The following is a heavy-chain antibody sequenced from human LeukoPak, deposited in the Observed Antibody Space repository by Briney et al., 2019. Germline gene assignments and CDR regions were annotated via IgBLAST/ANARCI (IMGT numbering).Heavy chain of an antibody. V-gene: IGHV1-58*01. CDR1: GFPFPAFLV. CDR3: AATRSWGSYAFDV. J-gene: IGHJ3*01. CDR2: IVVGSGST. D-gene: IGHD7-27*01. Sequence: ASVKVSCKASGFPFPAFLVCRGVGRAGGQAFGWIGWIVVGSGSTNYAQKFQHTVTITRDMSTSTAYMEVTNLRSGDAALYYCAATRSWGSYAFDVWGLGTMVTVSS.